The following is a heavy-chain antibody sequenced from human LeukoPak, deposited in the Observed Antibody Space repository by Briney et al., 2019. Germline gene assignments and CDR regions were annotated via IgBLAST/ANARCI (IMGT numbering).Heavy chain of an antibody. V-gene: IGHV4-38-2*02. CDR2: IYHSGST. J-gene: IGHJ4*02. Sequence: SETLSLTCTVSGYSISSGYYWGWIRQPPGNGLEWIGSIYHSGSTYYNPSLKSRVTISVDTSKNQFSLKLSSVTAADTAVYYCARSRRGSSFTFDYWGQGTLVTVSS. D-gene: IGHD2-15*01. CDR1: GYSISSGYY. CDR3: ARSRRGSSFTFDY.